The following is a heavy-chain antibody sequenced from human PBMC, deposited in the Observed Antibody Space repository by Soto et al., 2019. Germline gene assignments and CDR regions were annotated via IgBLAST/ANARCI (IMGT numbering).Heavy chain of an antibody. CDR1: GGSFSGYY. J-gene: IGHJ2*01. CDR2: INHSGST. Sequence: SETLSLTCAVYGGSFSGYYWSWIRQPPGKGLEWIGEINHSGSTNCNPSLKSRVTISVDTSKNQFSLKLSSVTAADTAVYYCARGDFITMVRIGYFDLWGRGTLVTVSS. D-gene: IGHD3-10*01. CDR3: ARGDFITMVRIGYFDL. V-gene: IGHV4-34*01.